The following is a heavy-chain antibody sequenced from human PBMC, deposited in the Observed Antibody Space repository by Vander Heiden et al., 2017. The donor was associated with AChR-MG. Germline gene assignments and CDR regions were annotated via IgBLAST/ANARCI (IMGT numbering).Heavy chain of an antibody. Sequence: EVQLVESGGGLVQPGGSLRLSCAASGFTFDEYAMHGVRQAPGKGLEWVSGVSWNSDSIDYADSVKGRFTISRDNAKNSLYLQMNSLRAEDTALYYCARMHSNCFDPWGQGTLVTVSS. D-gene: IGHD4-4*01. V-gene: IGHV3-9*01. CDR2: VSWNSDSI. CDR3: ARMHSNCFDP. J-gene: IGHJ5*02. CDR1: GFTFDEYA.